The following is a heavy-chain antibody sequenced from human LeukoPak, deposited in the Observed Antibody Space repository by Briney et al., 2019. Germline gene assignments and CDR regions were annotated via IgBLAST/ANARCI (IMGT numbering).Heavy chain of an antibody. CDR1: GFTFSSYG. Sequence: TGGSLRLSCAASGFTFSSYGMRWVRQAPGKGLQWVSAISGSGGTTYYADSVKGRFTISRDNSKNTLYLQMNSLRAEDTAVYYCAKVTYYYDSSGYYPASEPGYWGQGTLVTVSS. V-gene: IGHV3-23*01. J-gene: IGHJ4*02. CDR3: AKVTYYYDSSGYYPASEPGY. CDR2: ISGSGGTT. D-gene: IGHD3-22*01.